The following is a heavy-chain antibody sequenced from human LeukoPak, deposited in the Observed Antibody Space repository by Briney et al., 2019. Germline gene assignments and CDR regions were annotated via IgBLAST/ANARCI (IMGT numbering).Heavy chain of an antibody. CDR3: ARLGTHYLYALDI. V-gene: IGHV4-39*01. CDR2: IYYSGST. D-gene: IGHD3-10*01. J-gene: IGHJ3*02. Sequence: SETLSLTCTVSGGSISSSSYYWGWIRQPPGKGLEWIGNIYYSGSTYYNPSLKSRVTISVDTSKNQFSLKLSSVTAADTAVYYCARLGTHYLYALDIWGQGTMVTVSS. CDR1: GGSISSSSYY.